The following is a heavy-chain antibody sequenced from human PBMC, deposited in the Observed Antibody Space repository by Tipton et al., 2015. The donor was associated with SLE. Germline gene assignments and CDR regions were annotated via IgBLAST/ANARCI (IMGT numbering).Heavy chain of an antibody. CDR3: ARRSDWIDY. CDR2: IYYSGSA. J-gene: IGHJ4*02. V-gene: IGHV4-59*08. D-gene: IGHD2-21*02. Sequence: TLSLTCTVSGGSITSYYWSWLRLPPGKGLEWIGYIYYSGSANYNPSFKSRVPLSVDTAKNQISLKLTSVTVADTAVYYCARRSDWIDYWGQGTLVTVSS. CDR1: GGSITSYY.